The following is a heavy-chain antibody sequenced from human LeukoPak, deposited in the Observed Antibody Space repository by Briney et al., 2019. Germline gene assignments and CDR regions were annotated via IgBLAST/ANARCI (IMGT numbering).Heavy chain of an antibody. CDR1: GFTFSSYA. CDR3: ATGMWGYCSATSCPLDL. D-gene: IGHD2-2*01. CDR2: ISGSGGST. Sequence: PGGSLRLSCAASGFTFSSYAMSWVRQAPGKGLEWVSSISGSGGSTYYADSVKGRFTISRDNSKNTLYLQMNSLRAEDTAVYYCATGMWGYCSATSCPLDLWGQGTLVTVSS. V-gene: IGHV3-23*01. J-gene: IGHJ5*02.